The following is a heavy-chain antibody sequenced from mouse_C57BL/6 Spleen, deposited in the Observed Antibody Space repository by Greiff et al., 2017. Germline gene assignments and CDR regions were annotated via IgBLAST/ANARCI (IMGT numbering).Heavy chain of an antibody. V-gene: IGHV14-4*01. J-gene: IGHJ3*01. Sequence: EVQLQQSGAELVRPGASVKLSCTASGFNFKDDYMHWVKQRPEQGLEWIGWIVPENGGTEYASKFQGKATITADTSSNTAYLQLSSLTTEDTAVYYCTNWEGFAYWGQGTLVTVSA. CDR3: TNWEGFAY. D-gene: IGHD4-1*01. CDR2: IVPENGGT. CDR1: GFNFKDDY.